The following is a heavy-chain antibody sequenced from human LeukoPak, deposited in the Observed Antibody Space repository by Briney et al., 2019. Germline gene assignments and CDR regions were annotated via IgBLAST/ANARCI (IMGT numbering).Heavy chain of an antibody. Sequence: PGGSLRLSCAASGFTFSSFGIHWVRQAPGKGLEWVAFIRYDGSNKYYADSVKGRFTISRDNPKNTLYLQMNSLRAEDTAVYYCAKDPTAIVVVPAAIDYWGQGTLVTVSS. D-gene: IGHD2-2*01. V-gene: IGHV3-30*02. J-gene: IGHJ4*02. CDR3: AKDPTAIVVVPAAIDY. CDR2: IRYDGSNK. CDR1: GFTFSSFG.